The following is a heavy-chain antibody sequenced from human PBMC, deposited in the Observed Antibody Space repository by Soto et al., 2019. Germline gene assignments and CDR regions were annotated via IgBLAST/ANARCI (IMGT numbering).Heavy chain of an antibody. V-gene: IGHV3-23*01. CDR1: GFTSSSYA. CDR2: ISGSGGST. J-gene: IGHJ6*02. CDR3: AKDLAPTPYYYYGMDV. Sequence: GGSLRLSCAASGFTSSSYAMSWVRQAPGKGLEWVSAISGSGGSTYYADSVKGRFTISRDNSKNTLYLQMNSLRAEDTAVYYCAKDLAPTPYYYYGMDVWGQGTTVTVSS. D-gene: IGHD3-3*02.